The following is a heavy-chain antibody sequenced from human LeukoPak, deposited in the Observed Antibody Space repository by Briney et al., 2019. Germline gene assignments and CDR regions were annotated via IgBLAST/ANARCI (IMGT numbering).Heavy chain of an antibody. V-gene: IGHV3-66*01. CDR1: GFTFSDYY. D-gene: IGHD3-22*01. Sequence: GGSLRLSCAASGFTFSDYYMSWIRQAPGKGLEWVSFIYSGGSTYYADSVKGRFTISRDNSKNTLYLQMNSLRAEDSAVYYCARETRHYDSSGLDYWGQGTLVTVSS. J-gene: IGHJ4*02. CDR3: ARETRHYDSSGLDY. CDR2: IYSGGST.